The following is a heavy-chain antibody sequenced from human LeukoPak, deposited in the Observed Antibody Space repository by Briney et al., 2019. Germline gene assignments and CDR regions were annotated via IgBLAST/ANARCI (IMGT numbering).Heavy chain of an antibody. CDR3: ARDQYGSSWA. CDR1: GGSISSSSYY. CDR2: IYYSGST. Sequence: PSETLSLTCTVSGGSISSSSYYWGWIRQPPGKGLEWIGSIYYSGSTYYNPSLKSRVTISVDTSKNQFSLKLSSVTAADTAVYYCARDQYGSSWAWGQGTLVTVSS. J-gene: IGHJ5*02. D-gene: IGHD6-13*01. V-gene: IGHV4-39*07.